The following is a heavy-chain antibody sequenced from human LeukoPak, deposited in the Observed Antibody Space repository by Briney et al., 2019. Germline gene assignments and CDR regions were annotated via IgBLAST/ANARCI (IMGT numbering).Heavy chain of an antibody. V-gene: IGHV3-23*01. J-gene: IGHJ4*02. CDR1: GFTFSNYA. CDR2: ISRSDGSP. CDR3: AKGEDSSSWYNFDY. Sequence: GGSLRLSCAASGFTFSNYAMTWVRQAPGKGLEWVSTISRSDGSPYYADSVKGRFTISRDNSKNTLYLHMNSLRAEDTAVYYCAKGEDSSSWYNFDYWGQGTLVTVSS. D-gene: IGHD6-13*01.